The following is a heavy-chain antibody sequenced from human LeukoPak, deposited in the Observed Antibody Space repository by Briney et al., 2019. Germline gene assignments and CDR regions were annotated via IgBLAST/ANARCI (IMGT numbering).Heavy chain of an antibody. J-gene: IGHJ4*02. D-gene: IGHD3-10*01. CDR3: GRVRLRYYFDY. CDR1: GGSISSSSYY. Sequence: SETLSLTCTVSGGSISSSSYYWGWIRQPPGKGLEWIGSIYYSGSTYYNPSLKRRVTISVDTSKNQFSLKLSSVTAADTAVYYCGRVRLRYYFDYWGQGTLVTVSS. V-gene: IGHV4-39*01. CDR2: IYYSGST.